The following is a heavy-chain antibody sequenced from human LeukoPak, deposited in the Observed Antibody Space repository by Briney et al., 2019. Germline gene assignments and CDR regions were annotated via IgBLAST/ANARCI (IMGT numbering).Heavy chain of an antibody. CDR1: GFTFSSCA. Sequence: GGSLRLSCAASGFTFSSCAMTWVRQAPGKGLEWVSSLSGGGDNTYYADSVKGRFTISRDNSKNTVSLQMNSLRAEDTAIYYCAKSVPYWYFDLWGRGTLVTVSS. V-gene: IGHV3-23*01. CDR3: AKSVPYWYFDL. CDR2: LSGGGDNT. J-gene: IGHJ2*01.